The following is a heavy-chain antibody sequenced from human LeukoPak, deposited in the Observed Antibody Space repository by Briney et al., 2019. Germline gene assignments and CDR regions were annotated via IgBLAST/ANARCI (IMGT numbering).Heavy chain of an antibody. CDR3: TRDKLELRQFDY. CDR2: IKSKPDGGAI. Sequence: GGSLRLSCAASGFTFSNAWMSWVRQAPGKGLEWVGRIKSKPDGGAIDYAAPVKGRFIISRDDSKDMLYLQMNSLKTEDTGVYYCTRDKLELRQFDYWGQGTLVTVSS. D-gene: IGHD1-26*01. CDR1: GFTFSNAW. J-gene: IGHJ4*02. V-gene: IGHV3-15*01.